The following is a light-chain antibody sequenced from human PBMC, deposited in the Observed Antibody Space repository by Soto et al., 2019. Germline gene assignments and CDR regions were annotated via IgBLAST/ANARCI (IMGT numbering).Light chain of an antibody. V-gene: IGLV2-14*03. CDR1: SSDVGGYKY. J-gene: IGLJ1*01. CDR3: SSYTSSNSYV. CDR2: DVS. Sequence: QSALTQPASVSGSPGQSIAISCTGSSSDVGGYKYVSWYQQHPGKAPKLMIYDVSNRSSGVSDRFSGSKSGNTASLTISGLQSEDEADYYCSSYTSSNSYVFGTGTKVTVL.